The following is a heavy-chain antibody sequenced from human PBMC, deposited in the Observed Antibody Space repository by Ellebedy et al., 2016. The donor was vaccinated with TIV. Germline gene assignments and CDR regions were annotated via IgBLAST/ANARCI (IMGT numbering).Heavy chain of an antibody. CDR2: IIPIFGTA. D-gene: IGHD3-3*01. V-gene: IGHV1-69*13. CDR3: AGGRFLEWLLDY. Sequence: SVKVSCXASGYTFTGYYMHWVRQALGQGLEWMGGIIPIFGTANYAQKFQGRVTITADESTSTAYMELSSLRSEDTAVYYCAGGRFLEWLLDYWGQGTLVTVSS. CDR1: GYTFTGYY. J-gene: IGHJ4*02.